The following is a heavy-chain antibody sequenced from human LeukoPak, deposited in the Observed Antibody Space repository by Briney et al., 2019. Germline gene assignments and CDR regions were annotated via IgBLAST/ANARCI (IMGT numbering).Heavy chain of an antibody. Sequence: SETLSLTCAVYRGSLSGYYWSWIRQPPGKGLEWIGEINHSGSTNYNPSLKSRVTISVDTSKNQFSLKLSSVTAADTAVYYCARARGDSSGWRHIDYWGQGTLVTVSS. J-gene: IGHJ4*02. D-gene: IGHD6-19*01. CDR2: INHSGST. CDR1: RGSLSGYY. V-gene: IGHV4-34*01. CDR3: ARARGDSSGWRHIDY.